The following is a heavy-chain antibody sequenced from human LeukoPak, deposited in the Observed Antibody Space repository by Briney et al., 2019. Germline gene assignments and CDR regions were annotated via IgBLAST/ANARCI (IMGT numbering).Heavy chain of an antibody. CDR2: IYPGDSDT. CDR1: GYSFTSYW. Sequence: GGSLKISCKGSGYSFTSYWIGWVRPMPGKGLEWMGIIYPGDSDTRYSPSFQGQVTISADKSISTAYLQWSSLKASDTAMYYCARQGGIAVAGTNYFDYWGQGTLVTVSS. D-gene: IGHD6-19*01. CDR3: ARQGGIAVAGTNYFDY. J-gene: IGHJ4*02. V-gene: IGHV5-51*01.